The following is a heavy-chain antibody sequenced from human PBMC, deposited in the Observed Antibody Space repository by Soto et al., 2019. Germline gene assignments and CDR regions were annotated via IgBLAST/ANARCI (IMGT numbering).Heavy chain of an antibody. Sequence: QVQLVQSGAEVKKPGASVKVSCKASGYTFTSYAMHWVRQAPGQRLEWMGWINAGNGNTKYSQKFQGRVTITRDTSASTAYMELSSLRSEDTAVYYCARDLGYCSSTSCLYYYYMDVWGKGTTVTVSS. J-gene: IGHJ6*03. CDR2: INAGNGNT. CDR1: GYTFTSYA. D-gene: IGHD2-2*01. CDR3: ARDLGYCSSTSCLYYYYMDV. V-gene: IGHV1-3*01.